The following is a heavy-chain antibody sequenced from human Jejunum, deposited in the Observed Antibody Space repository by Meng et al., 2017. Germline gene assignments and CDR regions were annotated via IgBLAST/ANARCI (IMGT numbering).Heavy chain of an antibody. CDR2: AST. V-gene: IGHV4-61*08. J-gene: IGHJ4*02. CDR3: ARDHMGSLDY. Sequence: QVQLQESGPGLVRPSETLSLICTVSGGSVSRAGYQWGWIRQPPGKGLEWIGYASTNYNPSLKSRVTISVDTSKNQFSLRLTSVTAADTAVYYCARDHMGSLDYWGQGTLVTVSS. D-gene: IGHD1-26*01. CDR1: GGSVSRAGYQ.